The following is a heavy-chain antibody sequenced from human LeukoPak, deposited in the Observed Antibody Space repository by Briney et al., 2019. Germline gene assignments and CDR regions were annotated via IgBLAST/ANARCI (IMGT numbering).Heavy chain of an antibody. D-gene: IGHD6-6*01. Sequence: GGSLRLSCAASGFTFSSYGMTWVRQAPGKGLEWVSGISAGVGSAFYADSVKGRFTISRDNAKNSLYLQMNSLRAEDTALYYCAKDSRRIAARVDYWGQGTLVTVSS. CDR2: ISAGVGSA. V-gene: IGHV3-23*01. CDR1: GFTFSSYG. J-gene: IGHJ4*02. CDR3: AKDSRRIAARVDY.